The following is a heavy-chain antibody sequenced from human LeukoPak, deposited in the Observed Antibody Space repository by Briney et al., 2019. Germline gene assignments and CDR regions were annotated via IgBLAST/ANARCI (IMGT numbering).Heavy chain of an antibody. V-gene: IGHV4-59*12. CDR3: ARVAQYLVGASSTAFFEY. J-gene: IGHJ4*02. Sequence: PWETLSLTCTVSGGSISSYYWSWIRQPPGKGLEWIGYIYYSGSTNYNPSLKSRVSMSVDTSNYHFSLKLSFVTAADTAIYYCARVAQYLVGASSTAFFEYWGQGTLVTVSS. CDR1: GGSISSYY. D-gene: IGHD1-26*01. CDR2: IYYSGST.